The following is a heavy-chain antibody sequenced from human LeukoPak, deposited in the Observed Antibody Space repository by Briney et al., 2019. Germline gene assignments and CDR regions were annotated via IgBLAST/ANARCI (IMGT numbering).Heavy chain of an antibody. J-gene: IGHJ6*02. CDR3: ARDSIGFSYYYYGMDV. D-gene: IGHD2/OR15-2a*01. Sequence: GGSLRPSCAASGFTFISYSMNWVRQAPGKGLEWVSSFSSSSSYIYYADSGKGRFTFSRDNAKNSLYLQMNSLRAEDTAVYYCARDSIGFSYYYYGMDVWGQGPTVTVSS. CDR1: GFTFISYS. V-gene: IGHV3-21*01. CDR2: FSSSSSYI.